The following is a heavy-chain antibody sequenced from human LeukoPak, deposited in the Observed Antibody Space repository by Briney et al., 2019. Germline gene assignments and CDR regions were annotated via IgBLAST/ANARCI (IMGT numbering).Heavy chain of an antibody. Sequence: PGGSLRLSCAASGFTFSSYAMHWVRQAPGKGLEYVSAISSNGGSTYYANSFKGRFTISRDNSKNTLYLQMGSLRAEDMAVYYCARTPSGSYVDYWGQGTLVTVSS. CDR2: ISSNGGST. CDR1: GFTFSSYA. CDR3: ARTPSGSYVDY. D-gene: IGHD1-26*01. J-gene: IGHJ4*02. V-gene: IGHV3-64*01.